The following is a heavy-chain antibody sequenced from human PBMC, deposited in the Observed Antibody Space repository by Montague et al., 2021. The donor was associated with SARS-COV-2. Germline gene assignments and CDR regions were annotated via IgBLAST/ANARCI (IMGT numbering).Heavy chain of an antibody. Sequence: TLSLTCTVSGDSVSGGPYYWTWIRQPAGKGLEWTGRIFTRGSTLYNPSLKSRVTISLDPSKNQFSLTLSSVTAADTAVYYCTREVLAAMRPWFDPWGQGTLVTVSS. D-gene: IGHD2-2*01. J-gene: IGHJ5*02. CDR1: GDSVSGGPYY. CDR2: IFTRGST. V-gene: IGHV4-61*02. CDR3: TREVLAAMRPWFDP.